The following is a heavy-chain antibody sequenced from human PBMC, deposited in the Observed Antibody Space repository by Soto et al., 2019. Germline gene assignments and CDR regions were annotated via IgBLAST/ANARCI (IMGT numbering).Heavy chain of an antibody. CDR3: ARQRYSGSYSDY. CDR1: GYSFNTHW. J-gene: IGHJ4*02. V-gene: IGHV5-10-1*01. Sequence: PGESLKISCKGSGYSFNTHWISWVRQMPGKGLEWMGRIDPSDSYTNYSPSFQGHVTISSDKSISTAYLQWSSLKASDTAMYYCARQRYSGSYSDYWRQRTLVTVPS. CDR2: IDPSDSYT. D-gene: IGHD1-26*01.